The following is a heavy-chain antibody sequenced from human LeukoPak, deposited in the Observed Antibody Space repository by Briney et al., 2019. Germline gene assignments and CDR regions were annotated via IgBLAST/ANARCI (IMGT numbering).Heavy chain of an antibody. D-gene: IGHD6-13*01. V-gene: IGHV4-31*03. CDR3: ARAPSSSWYEDYYYGMDV. J-gene: IGHJ6*02. CDR2: IYYSGST. Sequence: PSQTLSLTCTVSGGSISSGGYYWSWIRQHPGKGLEWIGYIYYSGSTYYNPSLKSRVTISVDTSKSQFSLKLSSVTAADTAVYYCARAPSSSWYEDYYYGMDVWGQGTTVTVSS. CDR1: GGSISSGGYY.